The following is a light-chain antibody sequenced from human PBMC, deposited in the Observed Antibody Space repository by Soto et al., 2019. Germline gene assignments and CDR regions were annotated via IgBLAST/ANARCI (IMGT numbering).Light chain of an antibody. V-gene: IGKV1-12*01. CDR1: QGVNRW. J-gene: IGKJ1*01. CDR2: AAS. Sequence: DIQMTQSPSSVAASVGDRVPLTCRASQGVNRWLAWYQQKPRKTPKVLIYAASSLQSEVPSRFSGSGSWTDFTLTISSRQPEDFATYYCQQTNSFPRTFGQGTKVEI. CDR3: QQTNSFPRT.